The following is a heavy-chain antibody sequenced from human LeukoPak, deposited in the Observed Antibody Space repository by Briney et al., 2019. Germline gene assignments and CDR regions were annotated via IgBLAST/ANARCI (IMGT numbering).Heavy chain of an antibody. J-gene: IGHJ5*02. CDR3: ARYAALSGPNWLDP. CDR1: GESFSGYY. Sequence: PSETLSLTCAVYGESFSGYYWSWIRQPPGKGLEWIGEINHSGSTNYNPSLKSRVTISVDTSKNQFSLKLSSVTAADTAVYYCARYAALSGPNWLDPWGRGTLVTVSS. D-gene: IGHD6-19*01. CDR2: INHSGST. V-gene: IGHV4-34*01.